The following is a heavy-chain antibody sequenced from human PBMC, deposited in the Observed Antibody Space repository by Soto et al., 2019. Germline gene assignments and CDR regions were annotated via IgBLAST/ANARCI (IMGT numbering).Heavy chain of an antibody. Sequence: GGSLRLSCAASGFTFSSYGIHWVRQAPGKGLEWVAVISYDGSNKYYADSVKGRFTISRDNSKNTLYLQMNSLRAEDTAVYYCAKDDRITIFGVITSGLVDIWGQGTMVTVS. J-gene: IGHJ3*02. D-gene: IGHD3-3*01. CDR1: GFTFSSYG. CDR2: ISYDGSNK. CDR3: AKDDRITIFGVITSGLVDI. V-gene: IGHV3-30*18.